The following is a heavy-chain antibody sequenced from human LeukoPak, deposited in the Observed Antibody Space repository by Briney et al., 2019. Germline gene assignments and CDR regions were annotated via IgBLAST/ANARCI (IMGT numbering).Heavy chain of an antibody. CDR3: ANYYYDSSGYQAFDY. CDR2: ISGSGGST. Sequence: PGGSLRLSCAASGFTFSSYAMSWVRQAPGKGLEWVSAISGSGGSTYYADSVKGRLTISRDNSKNTLYLQMNSLRAEDTAVYYCANYYYDSSGYQAFDYWGQGTLVTVSS. CDR1: GFTFSSYA. D-gene: IGHD3-22*01. V-gene: IGHV3-23*01. J-gene: IGHJ4*02.